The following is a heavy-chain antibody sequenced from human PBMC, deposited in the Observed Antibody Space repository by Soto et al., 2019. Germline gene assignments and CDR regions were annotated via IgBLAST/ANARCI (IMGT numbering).Heavy chain of an antibody. J-gene: IGHJ6*03. D-gene: IGHD4-4*01. CDR3: ARGDMTTVNHYYYYYMDV. CDR1: GYTFTSYD. V-gene: IGHV1-8*01. CDR2: MNPNSGNT. Sequence: ASLKVSCKASGYTFTSYDINWVRQATGQGLEWMGWMNPNSGNTGYAQKFQGRVTMTRNTSISTAYMELSSLRSEDTAVYYCARGDMTTVNHYYYYYMDVWGKGTTVTVSS.